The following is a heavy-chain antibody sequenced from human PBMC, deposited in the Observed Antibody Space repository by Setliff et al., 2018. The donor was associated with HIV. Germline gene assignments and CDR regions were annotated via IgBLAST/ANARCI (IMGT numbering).Heavy chain of an antibody. D-gene: IGHD6-25*01. CDR3: ARGASGGPLYF. J-gene: IGHJ4*02. CDR1: GGTFSSYG. Sequence: GASVKVSCKASGGTFSSYGISWVRQAPGQGLEWIGEIIPVFGIIDYGQRFLGRVTMTADKSTSTAYMELSSLTSEDTAVYYCARGASGGPLYFWGQGTMVTVSS. CDR2: IIPVFGII. V-gene: IGHV1-69*10.